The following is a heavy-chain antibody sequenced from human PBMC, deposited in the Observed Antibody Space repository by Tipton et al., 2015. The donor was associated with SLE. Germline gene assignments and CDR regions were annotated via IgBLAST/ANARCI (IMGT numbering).Heavy chain of an antibody. D-gene: IGHD2-15*01. V-gene: IGHV3-30*04. CDR3: ARGVVVVAATQADY. CDR1: GFTFSSYA. CDR2: ISFDGSNK. Sequence: RSLRLSCAAAGFTFSSYAMHWVRQAPGKGLEWVAVISFDGSNKYYVDSVEGRFTISRDNSKNTLYLQMNSLRAEDTAVYYCARGVVVVAATQADYWGQGTLVTVSS. J-gene: IGHJ4*02.